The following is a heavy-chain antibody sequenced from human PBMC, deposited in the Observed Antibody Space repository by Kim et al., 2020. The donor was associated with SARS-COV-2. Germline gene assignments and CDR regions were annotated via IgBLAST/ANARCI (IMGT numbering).Heavy chain of an antibody. J-gene: IGHJ3*02. D-gene: IGHD1-1*01. CDR2: IYYSGST. Sequence: SETLSLTCTVSGGSISSSSYYWGWIRQPPGKGLEWIGSIYYSGSTYYNPSLKSRVTISVDTSKNQFSLKLSSVTAADTAVYYCARHPTLQLERRGGAFDIWGQGTMVTVSS. CDR1: GGSISSSSYY. V-gene: IGHV4-39*01. CDR3: ARHPTLQLERRGGAFDI.